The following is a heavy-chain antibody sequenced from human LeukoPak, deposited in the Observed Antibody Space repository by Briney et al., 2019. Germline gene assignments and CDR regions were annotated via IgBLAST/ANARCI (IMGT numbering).Heavy chain of an antibody. CDR1: GFTFSSYA. D-gene: IGHD2-2*02. V-gene: IGHV3-23*01. CDR2: ISGSDGST. Sequence: GGSLRLSCAASGFTFSSYAMSWVRQAPGKGLEWVSGISGSDGSTYYADSVKGRFTISRDNSKKTLYLQMNSLRAEDTAVYYCAKVGYCSRTSCYNYWGQGTLVTVSS. CDR3: AKVGYCSRTSCYNY. J-gene: IGHJ4*02.